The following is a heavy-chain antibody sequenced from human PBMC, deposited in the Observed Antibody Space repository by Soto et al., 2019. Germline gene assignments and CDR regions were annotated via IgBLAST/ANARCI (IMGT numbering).Heavy chain of an antibody. J-gene: IGHJ4*02. CDR3: ARSSARSVHQYGRIDY. CDR2: IYYSGST. D-gene: IGHD4-17*01. CDR1: GGSISSYY. Sequence: SETLSLTCTVSGGSISSYYWSWIRQPPGKGLEWIGYIYYSGSTNYNPSLKSRVTISVDTSKNQFSLKLSSVTAADTAVYYCARSSARSVHQYGRIDYWGQGTLVTVSS. V-gene: IGHV4-59*08.